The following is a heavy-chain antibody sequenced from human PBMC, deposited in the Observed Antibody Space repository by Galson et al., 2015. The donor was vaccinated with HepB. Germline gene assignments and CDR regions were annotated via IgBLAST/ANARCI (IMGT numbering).Heavy chain of an antibody. V-gene: IGHV1-2*06. CDR1: GYTFTDYY. D-gene: IGHD6-13*01. CDR3: ARGRGSWYEIKDY. Sequence: SVKVSCKASGYTFTDYYIHWVRQAPGQGLEWMGRINPNSGGANDAQKFQGRVTMTRDTSISTVYMELSRLRSDDTAVYYCARGRGSWYEIKDYWGQGTLVTVSS. CDR2: INPNSGGA. J-gene: IGHJ4*02.